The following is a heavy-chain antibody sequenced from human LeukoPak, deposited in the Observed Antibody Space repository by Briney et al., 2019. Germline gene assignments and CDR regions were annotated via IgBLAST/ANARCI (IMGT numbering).Heavy chain of an antibody. J-gene: IGHJ4*02. CDR3: ARGPPPKDSSGYYLNY. CDR1: GGSFSGYY. CDR2: INHSGST. Sequence: PSETLSLTCAVYGGSFSGYYWNWIRQPPGKGLEWIGEINHSGSTNYNPSLKSRVTISVDTSKNQFSLKVSSVTAADTAVYYCARGPPPKDSSGYYLNYWGQGTLVSVSS. D-gene: IGHD3-22*01. V-gene: IGHV4-34*01.